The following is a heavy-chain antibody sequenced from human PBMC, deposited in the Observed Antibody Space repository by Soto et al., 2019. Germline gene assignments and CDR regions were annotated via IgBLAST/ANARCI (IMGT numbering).Heavy chain of an antibody. J-gene: IGHJ4*02. CDR3: SKCSRDRSGVN. Sequence: EVQLLESGGGLVQPGGSLRLSCAASGFTFSSYAMGWVRQAPGKGLEWVGSITGSGGSIYYADSVKGRFTVSRDNSKSTVYLQKNTLGAEDTAVYYCSKCSRDRSGVNWGQGTVVTVAS. D-gene: IGHD3-3*01. CDR1: GFTFSSYA. V-gene: IGHV3-23*01. CDR2: ITGSGGSI.